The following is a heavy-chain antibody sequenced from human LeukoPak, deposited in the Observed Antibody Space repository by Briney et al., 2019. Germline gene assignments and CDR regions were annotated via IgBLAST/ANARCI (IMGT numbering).Heavy chain of an antibody. CDR3: ARQQIYVNTAMVDSFDY. CDR2: IYHSGST. CDR1: GGPISSYY. D-gene: IGHD5-18*01. Sequence: SETLSLTCTVSGGPISSYYWSWIRQPPGKGLEWIGSIYHSGSTYYNPSLKSRVTISVDTSKNQFSLKLSSVTAADTAVYYCARQQIYVNTAMVDSFDYWGQGTLVTVSS. J-gene: IGHJ4*02. V-gene: IGHV4-59*01.